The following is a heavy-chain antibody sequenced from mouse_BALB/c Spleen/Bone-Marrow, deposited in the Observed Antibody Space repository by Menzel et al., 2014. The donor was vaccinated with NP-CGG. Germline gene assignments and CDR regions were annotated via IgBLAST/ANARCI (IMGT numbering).Heavy chain of an antibody. J-gene: IGHJ3*02. Sequence: VQLQQSGAELVRSGASVKLSCTASGFNIKDSYIHWVKQRPEQGLEWIGWIDPENGDTEYAPKFQGKATMTTDTSSSAASLHLSSLTSEGAAVYYCNTWGEGYWGHETLVSVSA. CDR2: IDPENGDT. CDR1: GFNIKDSY. V-gene: IGHV14-4*02. CDR3: NTWGEGY.